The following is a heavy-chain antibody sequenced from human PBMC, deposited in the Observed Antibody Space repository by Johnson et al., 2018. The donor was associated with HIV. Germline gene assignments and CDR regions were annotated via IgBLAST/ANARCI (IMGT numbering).Heavy chain of an antibody. CDR1: GFTVSSNY. CDR2: IYSGGNT. J-gene: IGHJ3*02. Sequence: VQLVESGGGLVQPGRSLRLSCAASGFTVSSNYMSWVRQAPGKGLEWVSVIYSGGNTYYADSVKGRFTISRDNSKNTLYLQMNSLRAEDTAVYYCAKEGRDVLRDYDAFDMWGHGTMVIVSS. CDR3: AKEGRDVLRDYDAFDM. D-gene: IGHD4-17*01. V-gene: IGHV3-66*01.